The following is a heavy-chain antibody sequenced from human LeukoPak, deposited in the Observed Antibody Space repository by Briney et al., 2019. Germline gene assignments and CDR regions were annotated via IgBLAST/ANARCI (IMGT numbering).Heavy chain of an antibody. D-gene: IGHD5-18*01. Sequence: PSETLSLTCTVSGGSISSSSYYWSWIRQPPGKGLEWIGYIYYSGSTNYNPSLKSRVTISVDTSKNQFSLKLSSVTAADTAVYYCARGYSYGYSKYWYFDLWGRGTLVTVSS. CDR2: IYYSGST. V-gene: IGHV4-61*01. CDR1: GGSISSSSYY. CDR3: ARGYSYGYSKYWYFDL. J-gene: IGHJ2*01.